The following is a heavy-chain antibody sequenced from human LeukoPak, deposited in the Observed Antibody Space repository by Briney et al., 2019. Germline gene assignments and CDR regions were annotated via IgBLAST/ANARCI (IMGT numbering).Heavy chain of an antibody. V-gene: IGHV4-4*07. Sequence: PSETLSLTCTVSGGSISSYYWSWIRQPAGKGLEWIGRIYTSGSTNYNPSLKGRVTISVDTSKNQFSLKLSSVTAADTAVYYCAIPSWISVFGDAFDIWGQGTMVTVSS. CDR1: GGSISSYY. CDR2: IYTSGST. D-gene: IGHD2-8*01. CDR3: AIPSWISVFGDAFDI. J-gene: IGHJ3*02.